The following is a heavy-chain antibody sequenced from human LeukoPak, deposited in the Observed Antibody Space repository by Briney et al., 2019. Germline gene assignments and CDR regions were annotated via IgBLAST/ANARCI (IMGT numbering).Heavy chain of an antibody. Sequence: ASVKVSCKASGYSFSSYAISWVRQAPGQGLEWMGWISAYNGDMRYEQKFQGRVTMTTETSTSTAYMELRSLRSDDTALYYCARERWYYGSGNFYPYDYWGQGSLVTVSS. J-gene: IGHJ4*02. CDR2: ISAYNGDM. CDR3: ARERWYYGSGNFYPYDY. D-gene: IGHD3-10*01. V-gene: IGHV1-18*01. CDR1: GYSFSSYA.